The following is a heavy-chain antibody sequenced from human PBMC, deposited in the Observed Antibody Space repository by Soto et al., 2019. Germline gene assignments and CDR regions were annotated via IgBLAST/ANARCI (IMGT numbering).Heavy chain of an antibody. Sequence: GGSLRLSCAASGFTFSSYGMHWVRQAPGKGLEWVAVISYDGSNKYYADSVKGRFTISRDNSKNTLYLQMNSLRAEDTAVYYCAKDKGYSGYDYSTPVPYYYYGMDVWGQGTTVTVSS. D-gene: IGHD5-12*01. CDR2: ISYDGSNK. V-gene: IGHV3-30*18. J-gene: IGHJ6*02. CDR1: GFTFSSYG. CDR3: AKDKGYSGYDYSTPVPYYYYGMDV.